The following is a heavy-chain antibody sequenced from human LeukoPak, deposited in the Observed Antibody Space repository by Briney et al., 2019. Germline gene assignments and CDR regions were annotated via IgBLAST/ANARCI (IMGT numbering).Heavy chain of an antibody. CDR3: ARDRYCSTTSCPNWYFDL. D-gene: IGHD2-2*01. CDR1: GFTFSTYS. CDR2: ISTSSSTI. J-gene: IGHJ2*01. Sequence: GGSLRLSCAASGFTFSTYSMNWVRQAPGKGLEWVSYISTSSSTIYYADSVKGRFTISRDNAKNSLYLQVNSLRAEDTAVYYCARDRYCSTTSCPNWYFDLWGRGTLVTVSS. V-gene: IGHV3-48*01.